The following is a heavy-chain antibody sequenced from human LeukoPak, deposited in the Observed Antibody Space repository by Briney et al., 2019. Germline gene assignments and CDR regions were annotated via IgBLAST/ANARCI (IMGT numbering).Heavy chain of an antibody. CDR1: GYTLTELS. V-gene: IGHV1-24*01. CDR2: FDPEDGET. CDR3: ATGDEGSGSYLGFDY. J-gene: IGHJ4*02. D-gene: IGHD1-26*01. Sequence: ASVKVSCKVSGYTLTELSMHWVRQAPGKGLEWMGGFDPEDGETIYAQRFQGRVTMTEDTSTDTAYMELSSLRSEDTAVYYCATGDEGSGSYLGFDYWGQGTLVTVSS.